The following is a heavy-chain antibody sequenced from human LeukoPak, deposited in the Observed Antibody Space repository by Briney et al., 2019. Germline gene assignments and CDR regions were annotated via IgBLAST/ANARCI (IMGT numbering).Heavy chain of an antibody. CDR2: ISYDGSNK. CDR1: GFTFTSYA. Sequence: GGSLRLSCTASGFTFTSYAMHWLRQAPGQGLEWVAVISYDGSNKYFADSVKGRFTISRDNSKNTLYLQMNSLRTEDTAMYYCARADGSGSYYSVPFDWGQGTLVTVSS. J-gene: IGHJ4*02. D-gene: IGHD3-10*01. V-gene: IGHV3-30*04. CDR3: ARADGSGSYYSVPFD.